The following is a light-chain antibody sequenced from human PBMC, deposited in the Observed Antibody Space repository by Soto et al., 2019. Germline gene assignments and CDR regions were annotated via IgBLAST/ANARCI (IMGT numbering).Light chain of an antibody. Sequence: EIVLTQSPGTLSLSPGERATLSCRASQSVSSSYLAWYQQKPGQAPRLLIYGASSRATGIPDRFSGSGSGKDFNLTISRLEPEDFAVYYCQQYGSSSFTFGPGTKVDIK. CDR2: GAS. CDR1: QSVSSSY. V-gene: IGKV3-20*01. CDR3: QQYGSSSFT. J-gene: IGKJ3*01.